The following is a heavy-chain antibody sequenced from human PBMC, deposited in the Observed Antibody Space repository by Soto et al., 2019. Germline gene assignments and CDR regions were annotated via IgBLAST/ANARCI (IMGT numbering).Heavy chain of an antibody. V-gene: IGHV1-18*01. D-gene: IGHD3-3*01. Sequence: ASVKVSCQASGYTFTDYGVSWVRQAPGQGLQWMGWITAFNGNTKYAQQFQARPTMTTGTSTSTAYMELRSLESDDTAVYYCARISQSDFWSGYYYFFDYWGQGTLVTAPQ. J-gene: IGHJ4*02. CDR1: GYTFTDYG. CDR2: ITAFNGNT. CDR3: ARISQSDFWSGYYYFFDY.